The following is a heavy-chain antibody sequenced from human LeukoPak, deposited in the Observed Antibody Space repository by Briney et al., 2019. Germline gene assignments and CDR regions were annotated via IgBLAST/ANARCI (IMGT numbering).Heavy chain of an antibody. Sequence: GGSLRLSCAASGFTFSSYAMSWVRQAPGKGLEWVSAISGSGGSTYYADSVKGRFTISRDNSKNTLYLQMNSLRAEDTAVYYCAKSPYCGGDCYGGVDYFDYWGQGTLVTVSS. J-gene: IGHJ4*02. V-gene: IGHV3-23*01. D-gene: IGHD2-21*02. CDR1: GFTFSSYA. CDR3: AKSPYCGGDCYGGVDYFDY. CDR2: ISGSGGST.